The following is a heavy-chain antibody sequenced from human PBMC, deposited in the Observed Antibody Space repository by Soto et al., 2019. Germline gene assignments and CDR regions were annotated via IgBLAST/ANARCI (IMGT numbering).Heavy chain of an antibody. V-gene: IGHV5-10-1*01. CDR3: ARPGGPISINYYYGMDV. CDR1: GYSFTSYW. CDR2: IDPSDSYT. D-gene: IGHD3-3*02. J-gene: IGHJ6*02. Sequence: GESLKISCKGSGYSFTSYWISWVRQMPGKGLEWMGRIDPSDSYTNYSPSFQGHVTISADKSISTAYLQWSSLKASDTAMYYCARPGGPISINYYYGMDVWGQGTTVTVSS.